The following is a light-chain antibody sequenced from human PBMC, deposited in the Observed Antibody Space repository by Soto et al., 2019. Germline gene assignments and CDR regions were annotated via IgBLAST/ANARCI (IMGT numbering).Light chain of an antibody. V-gene: IGLV1-44*01. CDR1: RSNIGGNA. CDR3: ATWDDSLNNPV. CDR2: AND. Sequence: QSVLTQPPSVSGTPGQRVTISCSGSRSNIGGNAVTWYQQVPGTAPKLLIYANDQRPSGISDRFSGSKSSTSASLAISGLRSEDEAAYYCATWDDSLNNPVFGGGTKLTVL. J-gene: IGLJ3*02.